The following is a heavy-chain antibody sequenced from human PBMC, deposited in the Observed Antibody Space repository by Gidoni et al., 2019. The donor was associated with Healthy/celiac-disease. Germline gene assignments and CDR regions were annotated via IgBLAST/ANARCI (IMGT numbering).Heavy chain of an antibody. J-gene: IGHJ6*02. CDR2: ISGSGGGT. D-gene: IGHD2-2*01. CDR3: AKLGYCSSTSCPYYYYYGMDV. CDR1: GFIFSSYA. V-gene: IGHV3-23*01. Sequence: EVQLLESGGGLVQPGGSLRLSCAASGFIFSSYAMSSVRQAPGKGLEWVSAISGSGGGTYYADSVKGRFTISRDNSKNTLYLQINSLRAEDTAVYYCAKLGYCSSTSCPYYYYYGMDVWGQEATVTVSS.